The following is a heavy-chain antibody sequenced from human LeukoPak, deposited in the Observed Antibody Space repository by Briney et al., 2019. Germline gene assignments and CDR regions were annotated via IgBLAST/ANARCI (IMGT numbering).Heavy chain of an antibody. D-gene: IGHD5-12*01. CDR3: ARVRGDY. CDR1: GGSISSYY. CDR2: IYYSGST. V-gene: IGHV4-59*08. Sequence: SETLSLTCTVSGGSISSYYWSWIRQPPGKGLEWIGYIYYSGSTNYNPSPKSRVTTSVDTSKNQFSLKLSSVTAADTAVYYCARVRGDYWGQGTLVTVSS. J-gene: IGHJ4*02.